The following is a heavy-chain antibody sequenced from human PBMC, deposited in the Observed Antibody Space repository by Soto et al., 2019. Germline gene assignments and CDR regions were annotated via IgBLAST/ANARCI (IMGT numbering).Heavy chain of an antibody. V-gene: IGHV3-15*07. Sequence: EVQLVESGGGLVKPGGSLRLSCAASGFTFSNAWMNWVRQAPGKGLEWVGRIKSKTDGGTTDYAAPVKGRFTISRDDSKNTLYLQMNSLKTVDTAVYYCTTYWFIAGSLDYWGQGTLVTVSS. D-gene: IGHD3-10*01. CDR1: GFTFSNAW. CDR2: IKSKTDGGTT. J-gene: IGHJ4*02. CDR3: TTYWFIAGSLDY.